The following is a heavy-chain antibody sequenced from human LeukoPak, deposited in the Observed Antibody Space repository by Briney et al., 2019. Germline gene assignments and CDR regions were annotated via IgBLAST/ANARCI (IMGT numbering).Heavy chain of an antibody. V-gene: IGHV1-2*02. CDR2: INRNSGGT. J-gene: IGHJ4*02. Sequence: ASVKVSCKASAYTFTGYFMHWVRQAPGQGLEWMGWINRNSGGTNYAQNFQGRVTMTRDTSISTAYMELSRLRSDDTAVYYCARVNNYYDSSGYLYYFDYWGQGTLVTVSS. CDR3: ARVNNYYDSSGYLYYFDY. D-gene: IGHD3-22*01. CDR1: AYTFTGYF.